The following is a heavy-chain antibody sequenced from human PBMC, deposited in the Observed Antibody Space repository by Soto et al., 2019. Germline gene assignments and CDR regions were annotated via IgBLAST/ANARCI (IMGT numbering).Heavy chain of an antibody. Sequence: EVRLLESGGGSVQPGGSQRLSCAGSGFTFSSNAMSWVRQAPGKGLEWVSSVSGDGYASDYADSVKGRFTVSSHNSKNTLYLQMNSLRAEDTAVYYCAKRHYYGSGSFALATWGQGTLVTVSS. CDR2: VSGDGYAS. CDR3: AKRHYYGSGSFALAT. D-gene: IGHD3-10*01. J-gene: IGHJ4*03. CDR1: GFTFSSNA. V-gene: IGHV3-23*01.